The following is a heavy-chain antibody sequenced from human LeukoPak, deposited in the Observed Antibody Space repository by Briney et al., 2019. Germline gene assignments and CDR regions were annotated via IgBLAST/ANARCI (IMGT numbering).Heavy chain of an antibody. V-gene: IGHV4-34*01. CDR3: ARGPGDCSSTSCYADYYYYGMDV. J-gene: IGHJ6*04. Sequence: PSETLSLTSAVYGGTFSGYYWSWIRQPPGQGLEWIGEINHSGSTNYNPSLKSRVTISVDTSKNQFSLKLSSVTAADTAVYYCARGPGDCSSTSCYADYYYYGMDVWGKGTTVTVSS. CDR2: INHSGST. CDR1: GGTFSGYY. D-gene: IGHD2-2*01.